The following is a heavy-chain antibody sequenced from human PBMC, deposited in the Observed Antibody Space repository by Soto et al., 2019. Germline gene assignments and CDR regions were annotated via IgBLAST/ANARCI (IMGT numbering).Heavy chain of an antibody. CDR2: TSVYSGNT. CDR1: GYTFTNYG. Sequence: QVYLVQSGAEVKKPGASVKVSCKASGYTFTNYGINWVRQAPGQGLEWRGWTSVYSGNTKYAQKSQDRVTMTTDTPPSTAYMELRSLRSEDTTVYYCARDSLRRGKVGATRGGFDYWGQGTLVTVSS. V-gene: IGHV1-18*01. J-gene: IGHJ4*02. CDR3: ARDSLRRGKVGATRGGFDY. D-gene: IGHD1-26*01.